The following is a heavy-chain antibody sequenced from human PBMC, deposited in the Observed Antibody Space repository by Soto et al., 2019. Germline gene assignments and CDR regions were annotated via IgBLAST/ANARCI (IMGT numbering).Heavy chain of an antibody. V-gene: IGHV3-53*01. CDR3: ARDQDSSGLGGWFDP. J-gene: IGHJ5*02. D-gene: IGHD6-19*01. Sequence: GSLRLSCAAFWFTVSSNYMSWVRQAPGKGLEWVSVIYSGGSTYYADSVKGRFTISRDNSKNTLYLQMNSLRAEDTAVYYCARDQDSSGLGGWFDPWGQGTLVTVSS. CDR2: IYSGGST. CDR1: WFTVSSNY.